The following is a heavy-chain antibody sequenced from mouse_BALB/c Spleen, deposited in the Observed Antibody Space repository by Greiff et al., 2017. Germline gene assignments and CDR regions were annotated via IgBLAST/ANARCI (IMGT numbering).Heavy chain of an antibody. CDR3: ARDGLYPWFAY. CDR1: GFTFSDYY. J-gene: IGHJ3*01. D-gene: IGHD3-3*01. Sequence: EVQLQESGGGLVKPGGSLKLSCAASGFTFSDYYMYWVRQTPEKRLEWVATISDGGSYTYYPDSVKGRFTISRDNAKNNLYLQMSSLKSEDTAMYYCARDGLYPWFAYWGQGTLVTVSA. V-gene: IGHV5-4*02. CDR2: ISDGGSYT.